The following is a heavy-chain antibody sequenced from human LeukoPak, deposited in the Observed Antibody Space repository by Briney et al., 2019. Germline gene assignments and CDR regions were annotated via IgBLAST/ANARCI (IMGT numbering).Heavy chain of an antibody. J-gene: IGHJ4*02. D-gene: IGHD2-15*01. CDR3: ARGYCSGGSCYSFFDY. Sequence: SVKVSCKASGGTFSSYAISWVRQAPGQGLEWMGGIIPIFGTANYAQKFQGRVTITADESTSTAYMELSSLRSEDTAVYYCARGYCSGGSCYSFFDYWGQGTLVTVSS. CDR2: IIPIFGTA. V-gene: IGHV1-69*13. CDR1: GGTFSSYA.